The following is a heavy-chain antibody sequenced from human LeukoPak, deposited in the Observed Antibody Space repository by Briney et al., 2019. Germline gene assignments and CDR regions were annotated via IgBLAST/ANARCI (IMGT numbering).Heavy chain of an antibody. D-gene: IGHD5-12*01. J-gene: IGHJ6*02. Sequence: GAAVKVSCQASGGTFNKNGFSWVRLAPGKGLEWVGGSIPTLDVSNYPQKLQGRVTLTADASTGTLYMELISLTSEDTAVYYCAREGGYGYYYHYPMDLWGQGTTVIVSS. CDR1: GGTFNKNG. CDR3: AREGGYGYYYHYPMDL. CDR2: SIPTLDVS. V-gene: IGHV1-69*10.